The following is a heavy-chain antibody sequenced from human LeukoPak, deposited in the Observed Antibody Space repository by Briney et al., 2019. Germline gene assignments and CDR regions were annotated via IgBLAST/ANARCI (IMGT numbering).Heavy chain of an antibody. CDR3: ARGDGYNFFDY. CDR2: IYVGGAT. J-gene: IGHJ4*02. Sequence: IYVGGATYYADSVKGRFTISRDNSENTLYLQMKSLRAEDTAVYYCARGDGYNFFDYWGQGTLVIVSS. D-gene: IGHD5-24*01. V-gene: IGHV3-53*01.